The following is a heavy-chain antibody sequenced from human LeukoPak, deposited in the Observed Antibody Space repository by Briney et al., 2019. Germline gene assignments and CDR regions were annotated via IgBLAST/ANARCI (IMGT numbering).Heavy chain of an antibody. Sequence: GASVKVSCKASGYIFTCYYMHWVRQAPGQGLEWMGCINPNSGGTNYAQKLQGRVTMTTDTSTSTAYMELRSLRSDDTAVYYCARVHDSSGSDYWGQGTLVTVSS. CDR1: GYIFTCYY. J-gene: IGHJ4*02. CDR3: ARVHDSSGSDY. CDR2: INPNSGGT. D-gene: IGHD6-19*01. V-gene: IGHV1-2*02.